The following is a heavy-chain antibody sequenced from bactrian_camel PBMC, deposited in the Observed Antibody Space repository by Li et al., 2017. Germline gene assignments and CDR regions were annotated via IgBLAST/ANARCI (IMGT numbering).Heavy chain of an antibody. D-gene: IGHD1*01. CDR3: ATSGMDWVLGFAH. J-gene: IGHJ4*01. CDR1: VYTFSRYC. V-gene: IGHV3-2*01. Sequence: HVQLVESGGGLVQPEGSLRLSCASSVYTFSRYCLGWFRQAPGKTLEWVSSINSDGSNTYYADSVKGRFTISRDNAKNTVYLQMDSLKSEDTAQYYCATSGMDWVLGFAHWGQGTQVTVS. CDR2: INSDGSNT.